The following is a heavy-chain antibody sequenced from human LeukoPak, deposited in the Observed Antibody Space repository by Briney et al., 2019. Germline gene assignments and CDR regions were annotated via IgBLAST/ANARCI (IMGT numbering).Heavy chain of an antibody. V-gene: IGHV1-2*02. Sequence: ASVKVSCKASGYTFTGYCMHWVRQAPGQGLEWMGWINPNSGGTNYAQKFQGRVTMTRDTSISTAYMELSRLRSDDTAVYYCAREPRRGHWFDPWGQGTLVTVSS. CDR2: INPNSGGT. CDR3: AREPRRGHWFDP. J-gene: IGHJ5*02. CDR1: GYTFTGYC.